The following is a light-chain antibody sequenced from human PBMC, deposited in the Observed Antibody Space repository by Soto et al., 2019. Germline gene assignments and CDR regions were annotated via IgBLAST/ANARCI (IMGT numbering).Light chain of an antibody. CDR1: QSVGTSF. J-gene: IGKJ2*01. V-gene: IGKV3-20*01. CDR2: GTS. Sequence: ENVLTQSPATLSLSPGERASFSCRASQSVGTSFLAWYRQKPGQAPRLLLYGTSNRATGIPDRFIGSGSGKDFTLTISRVEPEYFAVYFCQQYGDSSLFGQGTRLEIK. CDR3: QQYGDSSL.